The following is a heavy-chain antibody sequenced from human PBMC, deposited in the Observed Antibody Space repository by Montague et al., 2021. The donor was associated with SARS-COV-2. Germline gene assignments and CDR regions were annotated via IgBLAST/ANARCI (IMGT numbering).Heavy chain of an antibody. Sequence: VKLTQTLTLTCTFSGFSLSTSGMCASWIRQPPGKALEWLARIDWDDDKYYSTSLKTRLTISKDTSKNQVVLTMTNMDPVDTATYYCARILATVNAFDIWGQGTMVTVSS. CDR2: IDWDDDK. V-gene: IGHV2-70*11. CDR1: GFSLSTSGMC. J-gene: IGHJ3*02. D-gene: IGHD4-17*01. CDR3: ARILATVNAFDI.